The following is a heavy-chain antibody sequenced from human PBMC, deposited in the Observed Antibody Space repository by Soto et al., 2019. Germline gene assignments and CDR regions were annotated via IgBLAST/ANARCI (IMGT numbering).Heavy chain of an antibody. V-gene: IGHV1-24*01. CDR1: GSPLTELS. J-gene: IGHJ6*02. CDR2: FDPEDGET. CDR3: ATGSGSLGYYGMDV. D-gene: IGHD3-10*01. Sequence: GASVKVSCKVSGSPLTELSMPWVQQAPGKGLKWMGGFDPEDGETIYAQKFQGRVTMTEDTSTDTAYMELSSLRSEDTAVYYCATGSGSLGYYGMDVWGQGTTVTVSS.